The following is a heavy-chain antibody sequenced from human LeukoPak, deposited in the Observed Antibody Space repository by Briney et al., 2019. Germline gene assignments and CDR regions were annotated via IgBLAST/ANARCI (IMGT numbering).Heavy chain of an antibody. D-gene: IGHD3-3*01. CDR3: AKRGDFWSGNPHYFDY. V-gene: IGHV3-23*01. Sequence: GGSLRLSCAASGFTFSSYAMRWVRHAPGKALEGVSAISGSGGSTYYVDSVKGRFTISRDNSKNTLYLQMNSLRAEDTAVYYCAKRGDFWSGNPHYFDYWGQGTLVTVSS. CDR1: GFTFSSYA. CDR2: ISGSGGST. J-gene: IGHJ4*02.